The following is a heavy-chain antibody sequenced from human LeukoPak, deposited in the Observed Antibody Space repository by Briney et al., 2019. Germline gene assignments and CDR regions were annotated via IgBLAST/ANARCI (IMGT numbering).Heavy chain of an antibody. D-gene: IGHD3-10*01. CDR2: ISSSNSDI. V-gene: IGHV3-21*04. CDR3: ARGHYFGTGSYYPDY. J-gene: IGHJ4*02. Sequence: PGGSLRLSCAAAGFTFSSYPMTWVRQAPGKGLEWISSISSSNSDIYYADSVKGRFTISRDNAKNSLCLQMNSLRAEDTAFYYCARGHYFGTGSYYPDYWGQGTLVTVSS. CDR1: GFTFSSYP.